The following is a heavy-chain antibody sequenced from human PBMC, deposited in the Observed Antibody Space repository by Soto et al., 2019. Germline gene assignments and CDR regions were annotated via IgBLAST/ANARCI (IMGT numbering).Heavy chain of an antibody. Sequence: QVQLVQSGAEVKKPGASVKVSCKASGYTFTSYGISWVLQAPGQGLDWMGWLSAYNGNTNYAQKLQGRVNMTTDTSTSTAYMELRRLRSDDTAVYYCARDPWFGELSQRYYYYYGMDVWGQGTTVTVSS. D-gene: IGHD3-10*01. CDR2: LSAYNGNT. J-gene: IGHJ6*02. CDR3: ARDPWFGELSQRYYYYYGMDV. V-gene: IGHV1-18*01. CDR1: GYTFTSYG.